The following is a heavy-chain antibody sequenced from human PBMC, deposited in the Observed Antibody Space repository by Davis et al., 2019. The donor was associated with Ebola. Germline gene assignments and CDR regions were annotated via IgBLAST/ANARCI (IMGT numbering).Heavy chain of an antibody. Sequence: PSETLSLTCTVSGGSISSYYWSWIRQPAGKGLEWIGRIYASGSTNYNPSLKSRVTMSVDTSKNQFSLKLSSVTAADTAVYYCARRGAAGTAQNWFDPWGQGTLVTVSS. CDR1: GGSISSYY. CDR2: IYASGST. V-gene: IGHV4-4*07. J-gene: IGHJ5*02. CDR3: ARRGAAGTAQNWFDP. D-gene: IGHD6-13*01.